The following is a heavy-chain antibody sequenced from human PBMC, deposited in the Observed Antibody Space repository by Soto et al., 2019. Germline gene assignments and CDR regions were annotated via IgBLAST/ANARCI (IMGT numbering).Heavy chain of an antibody. CDR1: GGSISSYY. V-gene: IGHV4-59*01. Sequence: KPSETLSLTCTVSGGSISSYYWSWIRQPPGKGLEWIGYIYYSGSTNYNPSLKSRVTISVDTSKNQFSLKLSSVTAADTAVYYCARTTSYWYYFDYWGQGTLVTVS. D-gene: IGHD3-10*01. CDR2: IYYSGST. CDR3: ARTTSYWYYFDY. J-gene: IGHJ4*02.